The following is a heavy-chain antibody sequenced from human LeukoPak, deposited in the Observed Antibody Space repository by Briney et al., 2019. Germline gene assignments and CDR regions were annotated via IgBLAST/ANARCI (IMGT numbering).Heavy chain of an antibody. Sequence: SETLSLTCAVSGDPFSSHYWTWIRQSPVTGLKWIGYISHIGRTNYNPSLKSPVTISIDTSKTQFSLKLRSVTAADTAVYYCARDLVTVTKGFDIWGQGTMVSVSS. V-gene: IGHV4-59*11. CDR2: ISHIGRT. CDR1: GDPFSSHY. J-gene: IGHJ3*02. CDR3: ARDLVTVTKGFDI. D-gene: IGHD4-17*01.